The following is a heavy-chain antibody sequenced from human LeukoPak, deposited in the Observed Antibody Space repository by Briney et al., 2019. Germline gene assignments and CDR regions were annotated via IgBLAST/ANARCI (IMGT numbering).Heavy chain of an antibody. CDR3: ARGLYYYGSGSYYYYYGMGV. J-gene: IGHJ6*04. D-gene: IGHD3-10*01. Sequence: SVKVSCKASGGTFSSYAISWVRQAPGQGLEWMGGIIPIFGTANYAQKFQGRVTITADESTSTAYMELSSLRSEDTAVYYCARGLYYYGSGSYYYYYGMGVWGKGTTVTVSS. CDR1: GGTFSSYA. CDR2: IIPIFGTA. V-gene: IGHV1-69*01.